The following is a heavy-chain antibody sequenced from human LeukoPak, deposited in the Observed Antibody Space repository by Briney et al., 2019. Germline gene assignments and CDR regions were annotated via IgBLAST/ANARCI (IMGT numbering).Heavy chain of an antibody. CDR2: INGDGRNI. V-gene: IGHV3-74*01. J-gene: IGHJ6*02. CDR1: GFTFSSYW. D-gene: IGHD3-9*01. CDR3: TRDLMDYDVSTGLHHYYMDV. Sequence: PGGSPRLSCVASGFTFSSYWMHWVRQDPTKGLVWVSRINGDGRNINYADSVRGRFTISRDNAKNTLYLQMNTLRVEDTAVYYCTRDLMDYDVSTGLHHYYMDVWGQGTTVTVSS.